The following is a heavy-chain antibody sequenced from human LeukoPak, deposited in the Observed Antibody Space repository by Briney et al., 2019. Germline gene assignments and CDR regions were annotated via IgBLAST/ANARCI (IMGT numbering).Heavy chain of an antibody. V-gene: IGHV3-23*01. CDR3: AKRGSRSGWFGDVYYYYGMDV. CDR2: ISGGGGST. Sequence: PGGSLRLSCAASGFTFSSYAMSWVRQAPGKGLEWVSAISGGGGSTYYADSVKGRFTISRDNSKNTLYLQMNSLRAEDTAVYYCAKRGSRSGWFGDVYYYYGMDVWGQGTTVTVSS. CDR1: GFTFSSYA. D-gene: IGHD6-19*01. J-gene: IGHJ6*02.